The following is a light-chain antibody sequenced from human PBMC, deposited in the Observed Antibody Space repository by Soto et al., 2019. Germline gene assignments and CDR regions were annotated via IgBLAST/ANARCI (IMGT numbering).Light chain of an antibody. Sequence: EIVLTQSPGTLSLSPGERATLSCRASQSVSSSYLAWYQQKPGQAPRLLIYGASSRATGIPDRFSRSGSETDFTLTISSLEPEDFAVYYCQQYGSSSWTFGQGTKVEIK. J-gene: IGKJ1*01. CDR1: QSVSSSY. CDR2: GAS. CDR3: QQYGSSSWT. V-gene: IGKV3-20*01.